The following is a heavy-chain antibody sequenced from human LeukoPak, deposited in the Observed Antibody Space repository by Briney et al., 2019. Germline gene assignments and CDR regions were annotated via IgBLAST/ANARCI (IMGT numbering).Heavy chain of an antibody. V-gene: IGHV4-30-4*08. D-gene: IGHD4-17*01. J-gene: IGHJ4*02. Sequence: SETLSLTCTVSGGSISSGDYYWSWIRQPPGKGLEWIGYIYYSGSTYYNPSLKSRVTISVDTSKNQFSLNLSSVTSADTTVYYCARDPTVTRSFDYAGQATLVTVSS. CDR2: IYYSGST. CDR3: ARDPTVTRSFDY. CDR1: GGSISSGDYY.